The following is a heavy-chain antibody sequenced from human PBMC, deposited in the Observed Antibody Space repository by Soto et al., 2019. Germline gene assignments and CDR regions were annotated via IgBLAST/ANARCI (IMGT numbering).Heavy chain of an antibody. D-gene: IGHD1-26*01. Sequence: EVQLLESGGGLVQPGGSLRLSCAASGFTFNNYAISWVRQAPGKGLEWVSTITGSGDSAYYADSVKGRFIISRDNSKNTLYMQMQSLGAEDSAIYYCAKGRGTNYYYHMDVWGGGTTVTVSS. CDR2: ITGSGDSA. J-gene: IGHJ6*03. CDR3: AKGRGTNYYYHMDV. CDR1: GFTFNNYA. V-gene: IGHV3-23*01.